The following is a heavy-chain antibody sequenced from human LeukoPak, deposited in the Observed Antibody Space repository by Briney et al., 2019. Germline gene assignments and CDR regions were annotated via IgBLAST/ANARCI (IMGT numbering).Heavy chain of an antibody. J-gene: IGHJ4*02. CDR3: AKSFMVRGSPLDY. V-gene: IGHV3-23*01. CDR1: GFTFDNYA. CDR2: ISGSGGTT. Sequence: GGSLRLSCAASGFTFDNYAMTWVRQAPGKGLEWVSGISGSGGTTYYADSVKGRFTISRDNSKNTVYLQMNSLRVDDTAVYYCAKSFMVRGSPLDYWGQGTLVTVSS. D-gene: IGHD3-10*01.